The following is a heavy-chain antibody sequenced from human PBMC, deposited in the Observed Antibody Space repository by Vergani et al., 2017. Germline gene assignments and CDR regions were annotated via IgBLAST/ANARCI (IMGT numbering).Heavy chain of an antibody. CDR2: INHSGST. J-gene: IGHJ3*02. V-gene: IGHV4-34*01. CDR3: ARMSGSSGQDALDI. D-gene: IGHD3-22*01. Sequence: QVQLQQWGAGLLKPSETLSLTCAVYGGSFSGYYWSWIRQPPGKGLEWIGEINHSGSTNYNPSLKSRVTISVDTSKNQFSLKLSSVTAADTAVYYCARMSGSSGQDALDIWGQGTMVTVSS. CDR1: GGSFSGYY.